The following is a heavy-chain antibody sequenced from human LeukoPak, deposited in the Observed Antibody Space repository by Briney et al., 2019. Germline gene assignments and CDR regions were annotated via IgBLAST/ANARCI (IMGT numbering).Heavy chain of an antibody. D-gene: IGHD3-10*01. J-gene: IGHJ5*02. Sequence: ASVKVSCKASGYTLTHYFAHWVRQAPGQGLQWMGWINPNTGATSYPQKFQGRVTITRDTSISTAYMELRSLRSDDTAIYYCVRDGGSGSPYDLWGQGTLVTVSS. CDR2: INPNTGAT. CDR3: VRDGGSGSPYDL. V-gene: IGHV1-2*02. CDR1: GYTLTHYF.